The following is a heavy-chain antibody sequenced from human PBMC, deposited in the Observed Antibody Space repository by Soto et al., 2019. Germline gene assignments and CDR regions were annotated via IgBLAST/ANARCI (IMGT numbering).Heavy chain of an antibody. Sequence: SETLSLTCAVYGGSFSGYYWSWIRQPPGKGLEWIGEINHSGSTNYNPSLKSRVTISVDTSKNQFSLKLSSVTAADTAVYYCARGFVGITIFGAYYMDVWGKGTTVTVSS. V-gene: IGHV4-34*01. D-gene: IGHD3-3*01. CDR3: ARGFVGITIFGAYYMDV. CDR2: INHSGST. CDR1: GGSFSGYY. J-gene: IGHJ6*03.